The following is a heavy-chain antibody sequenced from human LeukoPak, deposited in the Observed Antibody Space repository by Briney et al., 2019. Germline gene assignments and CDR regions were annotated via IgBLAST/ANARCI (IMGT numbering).Heavy chain of an antibody. CDR2: IWYDGSNQ. D-gene: IGHD3-3*01. V-gene: IGHV3-33*01. J-gene: IGHJ3*02. CDR3: ARELTIFGVVIQRYDTFDI. Sequence: PGGSLRLSCAASGFTFRNHGMHWVRQAPGKGLEWVAVIWYDGSNQYYADTVKGRFTISRDNSKNMLYLQMASLRAEDTAVYYCARELTIFGVVIQRYDTFDIWGQGTMVTVPS. CDR1: GFTFRNHG.